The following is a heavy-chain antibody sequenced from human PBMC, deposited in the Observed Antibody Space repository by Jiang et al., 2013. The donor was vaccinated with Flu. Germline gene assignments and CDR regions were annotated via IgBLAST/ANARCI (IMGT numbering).Heavy chain of an antibody. D-gene: IGHD1-26*01. Sequence: QSGAEVKKPGSSVKVSCKASGGTFSTYAMSWVRQAPGQGLEWMGGIIPSIGRTRYAQKFQGRVTITADKSTSTVDMELSSLKSEDTAVYYCARDRQWELLGNAFDIWGQGTMVTVSS. CDR2: IIPSIGRT. CDR1: GGTFSTYA. CDR3: ARDRQWELLGNAFDI. J-gene: IGHJ3*02. V-gene: IGHV1-69*06.